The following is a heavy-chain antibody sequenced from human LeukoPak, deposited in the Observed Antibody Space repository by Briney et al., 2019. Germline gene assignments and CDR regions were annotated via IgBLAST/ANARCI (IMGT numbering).Heavy chain of an antibody. CDR2: VRVNGRST. J-gene: IGHJ4*02. V-gene: IGHV3-23*01. D-gene: IGHD1-14*01. CDR3: AKPGEPSNYYFDY. CDR1: GFTFSTYD. Sequence: GGSLRLSCTASGFTFSTYDMSWVRQAPRKGLEWVSTVRVNGRSTFYADSVKGRFTISRDNSKNTLYLQMSSLRAEDTALYYCAKPGEPSNYYFDYWGQGALVTVSS.